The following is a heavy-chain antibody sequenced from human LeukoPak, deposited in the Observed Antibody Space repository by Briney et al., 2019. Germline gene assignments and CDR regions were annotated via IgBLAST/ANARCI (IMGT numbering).Heavy chain of an antibody. Sequence: GGSLRLSCAASGFTFSSYSMNWVRQAPGKGLEWISYISSSSSTLYYADSVKGRFTISRDNAKNSLYLQMNSLRADDTAVYYCARDERWLPWRYFDYWGQGTLVTVSS. CDR2: ISSSSSTL. CDR3: ARDERWLPWRYFDY. V-gene: IGHV3-48*01. J-gene: IGHJ4*02. CDR1: GFTFSSYS. D-gene: IGHD5-24*01.